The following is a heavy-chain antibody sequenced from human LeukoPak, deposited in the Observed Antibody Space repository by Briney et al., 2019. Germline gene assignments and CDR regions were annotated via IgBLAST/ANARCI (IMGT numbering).Heavy chain of an antibody. V-gene: IGHV1-18*01. CDR3: ARDRGRNSGNNYDSSGYYDY. D-gene: IGHD3-22*01. CDR1: GYTFTSYG. Sequence: GASVKVSCKASGYTFTSYGISWVRQAPGQGLGWMGWISAYNGNTNYAQKFQGRVTMTTETSTSTAYMELRSLRSDDTAVYYCARDRGRNSGNNYDSSGYYDYWGQGTLVTVPS. CDR2: ISAYNGNT. J-gene: IGHJ4*02.